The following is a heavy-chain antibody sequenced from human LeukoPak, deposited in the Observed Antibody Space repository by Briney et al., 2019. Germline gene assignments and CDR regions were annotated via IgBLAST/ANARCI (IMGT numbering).Heavy chain of an antibody. Sequence: PSGTLSLTCAVSGDSISSSNWWSWVRQPPGKRLEWIGEIYHSGSTNYNPSLKSRVTISVDTSKNQFSLRLRSVTAADTAVYYCARDRLLAEPYYFDFWGQGTLVTVSP. J-gene: IGHJ4*02. V-gene: IGHV4-4*02. CDR3: ARDRLLAEPYYFDF. CDR1: GDSISSSNW. CDR2: IYHSGST. D-gene: IGHD6-19*01.